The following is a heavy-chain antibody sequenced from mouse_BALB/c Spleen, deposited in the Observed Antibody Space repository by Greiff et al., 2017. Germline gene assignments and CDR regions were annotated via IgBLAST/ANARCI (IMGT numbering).Heavy chain of an antibody. CDR3: NASTTSY. V-gene: IGHV14-4*02. D-gene: IGHD1-1*01. CDR2: IDPENGDT. CDR1: GFNIKDYY. J-gene: IGHJ2*01. Sequence: EVQLQQSGAELVRSGASVKLSCTASGFNIKDYYMHWVKQRPEQGLEWIGWIDPENGDTEYAPKFQGKATMTADTSSNTAYLQLSSLTSEDTAVYYCNASTTSYWGQGTTLTVSS.